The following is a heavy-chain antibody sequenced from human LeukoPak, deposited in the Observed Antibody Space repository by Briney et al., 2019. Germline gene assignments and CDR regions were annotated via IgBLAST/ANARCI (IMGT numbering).Heavy chain of an antibody. CDR3: AKPSTSGYVWRTSYDY. J-gene: IGHJ4*02. V-gene: IGHV3-23*01. Sequence: GGSLRLSCAASGFTFSSYAMSWVRQAPGKGLEWVSAISGSGGSTYYADSMKGRFTISRDNSKNTLYLQMNSLRAEDTAVYYCAKPSTSGYVWRTSYDYWGQGTLVTISS. CDR1: GFTFSSYA. CDR2: ISGSGGST. D-gene: IGHD5-12*01.